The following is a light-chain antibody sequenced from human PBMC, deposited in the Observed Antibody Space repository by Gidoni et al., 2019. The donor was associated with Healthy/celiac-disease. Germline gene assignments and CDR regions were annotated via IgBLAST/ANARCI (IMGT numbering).Light chain of an antibody. CDR3: QQYNNWPPYT. J-gene: IGKJ2*01. Sequence: EIVITQSPDTLSFSPGEIATLSCRASQSVSSNLAWYQHKPGQAPRLLIYGASTMATGIPARFSGSGSGTEFTLTISSLQSEDFAVYYCQQYNNWPPYTFGQGTKLEIK. CDR1: QSVSSN. CDR2: GAS. V-gene: IGKV3-15*01.